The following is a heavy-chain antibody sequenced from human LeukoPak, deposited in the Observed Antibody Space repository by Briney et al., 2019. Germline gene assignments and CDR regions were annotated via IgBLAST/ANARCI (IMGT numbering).Heavy chain of an antibody. Sequence: GGSLRLSCAASGFVFSSNWMSWVRLAPGKGLEWVANIKEDGTETYYVDSVKGRFTISRDNAKNSLYLQMNSLRVEDTAVYYCAKEGRSLQTYWGQGTLVTVSS. CDR1: GFVFSSNW. CDR3: AKEGRSLQTY. V-gene: IGHV3-7*03. J-gene: IGHJ4*02. CDR2: IKEDGTET. D-gene: IGHD5-24*01.